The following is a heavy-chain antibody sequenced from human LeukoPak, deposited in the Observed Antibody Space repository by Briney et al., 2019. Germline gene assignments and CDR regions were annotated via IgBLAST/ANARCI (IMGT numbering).Heavy chain of an antibody. CDR3: AKDLRGYHQAADY. V-gene: IGHV3-23*01. CDR1: EFTFNWYA. CDR2: IGGGGDDI. D-gene: IGHD2-15*01. J-gene: IGHJ4*02. Sequence: GGSLRLSCATSEFTFNWYAMDWVRQAPGKGLDWVSSIGGGGDDIYYADSVKGRFTISRDNSKNTLYLQMNNLRVEDTAIYYCAKDLRGYHQAADYWGQGTLVTVSS.